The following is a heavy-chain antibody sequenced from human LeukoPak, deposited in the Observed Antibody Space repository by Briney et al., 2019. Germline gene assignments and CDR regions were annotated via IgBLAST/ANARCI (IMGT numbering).Heavy chain of an antibody. CDR2: INPNSGGT. CDR3: ARGAAPQYCSSTSCPGATWFDP. Sequence: ASVKVSCKASGYTFTGYYMHWVRQAPGQGLEWMGWINPNSGGTNYAQKFQGRVTMTRDTSISTAYMELSRLRSDDTAVYYCARGAAPQYCSSTSCPGATWFDPWGQGTLVTVSS. D-gene: IGHD2-2*01. CDR1: GYTFTGYY. V-gene: IGHV1-2*02. J-gene: IGHJ5*02.